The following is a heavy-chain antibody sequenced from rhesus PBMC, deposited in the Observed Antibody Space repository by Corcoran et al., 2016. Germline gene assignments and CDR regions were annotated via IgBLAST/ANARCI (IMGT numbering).Heavy chain of an antibody. CDR2: IYGSGGST. CDR3: AREYCSGGVCYEGWYGLDS. Sequence: QVQLQESGPGLVKPSATLPPTCAVSGASISRTYWTWIRPAPGQGPAWLGRIYGSGGSTDYNPSLKSRVTSSIDTSKNQFSLKRSSVTAADTAVYYCAREYCSGGVCYEGWYGLDSWGQGVVVTVSS. V-gene: IGHV4S2*01. D-gene: IGHD2-8*01. J-gene: IGHJ6*01. CDR1: GASISRTY.